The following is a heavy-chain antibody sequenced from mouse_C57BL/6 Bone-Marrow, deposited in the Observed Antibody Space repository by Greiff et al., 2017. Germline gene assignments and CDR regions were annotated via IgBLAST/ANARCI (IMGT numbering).Heavy chain of an antibody. CDR2: ISDGGSYT. D-gene: IGHD2-4*01. J-gene: IGHJ3*01. CDR3: ARDTALYYDYDEWFAY. CDR1: GFTFSSYA. V-gene: IGHV5-4*01. Sequence: DVKLVESGGGLVKPGGSLKLSCAASGFTFSSYAMSWVRQTPEKRLEWVATISDGGSYTYYPDNVKGRFTISRDNAKNNLYLQMSHLKSEDTAMYYCARDTALYYDYDEWFAYWGQGTLVTVSA.